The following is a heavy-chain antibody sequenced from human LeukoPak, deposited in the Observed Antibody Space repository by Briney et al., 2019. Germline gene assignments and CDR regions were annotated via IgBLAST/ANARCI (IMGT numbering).Heavy chain of an antibody. CDR1: GFTFSSYA. CDR2: ISYDGSNK. D-gene: IGHD6-19*01. V-gene: IGHV3-30*01. Sequence: GGSLRLSCAASGFTFSSYAMHWVRQAPGKGLEWVAVISYDGSNKYYADSVKGRFTISRENSKNTLYLQMNSLRAEDTAVYYRARDKWLAFLFDYWGQGTLVTVSS. J-gene: IGHJ4*02. CDR3: ARDKWLAFLFDY.